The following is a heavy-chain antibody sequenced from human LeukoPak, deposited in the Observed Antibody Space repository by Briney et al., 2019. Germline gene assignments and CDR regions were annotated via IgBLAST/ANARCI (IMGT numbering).Heavy chain of an antibody. CDR1: GFTFSSCE. D-gene: IGHD5-18*01. Sequence: GGSLRLSCAASGFTFSSCEMNWVRQAPGKGLEWVSYISSSGSIIYYADSVKGRFTISRDNAQNSLYLQMNSLRAEDTAVYYCVRVGTAMDCYYYYMDVWGKGTTVTVSS. V-gene: IGHV3-48*03. CDR3: VRVGTAMDCYYYYMDV. CDR2: ISSSGSII. J-gene: IGHJ6*03.